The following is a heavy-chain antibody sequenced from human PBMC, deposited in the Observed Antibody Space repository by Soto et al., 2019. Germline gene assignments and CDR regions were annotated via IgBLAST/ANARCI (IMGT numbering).Heavy chain of an antibody. V-gene: IGHV5-51*01. D-gene: IGHD6-19*01. CDR2: IYPGDSDT. J-gene: IGHJ6*02. CDR3: ARAPSIAVAGGSYYYYGMDV. Sequence: GESLKISCKGSGYSFTSYWIGWVRQIPGKGLEWMGIIYPGDSDTRYSPSFQGQVTISADKSISTAYLQWSSLKASDTAMYYCARAPSIAVAGGSYYYYGMDVWGQGTTVTVSS. CDR1: GYSFTSYW.